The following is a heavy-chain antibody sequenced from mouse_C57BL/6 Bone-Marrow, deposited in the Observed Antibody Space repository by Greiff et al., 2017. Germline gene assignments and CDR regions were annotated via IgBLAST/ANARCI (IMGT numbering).Heavy chain of an antibody. CDR1: GFNIKDDY. V-gene: IGHV14-4*01. CDR3: SSFDVNYFDF. Sequence: VQLQQSGAELVRPGASVKLSCPASGFNIKDDYIHWVKQRPEQGLEWIGWIDPEIGDPEYASKFQGKATITSDTSSNPAYLQLSSLTSEDTAVYYCSSFDVNYFDFWGQGTPLTVAS. D-gene: IGHD2-3*01. CDR2: IDPEIGDP. J-gene: IGHJ2*01.